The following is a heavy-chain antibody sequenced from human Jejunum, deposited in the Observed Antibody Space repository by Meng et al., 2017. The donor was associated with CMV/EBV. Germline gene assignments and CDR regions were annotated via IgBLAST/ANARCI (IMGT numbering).Heavy chain of an antibody. CDR2: ISGSGGST. CDR3: AKTASGWYSPSDY. CDR1: GFTFSSYA. Sequence: ASGFTFSSYAMSWVRQAPGRGLEWVSTISGSGGSTYYADSVKGRFNFSRDNSKNTLYLQMNSLRADDTAVYYCAKTASGWYSPSDYWGQGTLVTVSS. V-gene: IGHV3-23*01. J-gene: IGHJ4*02. D-gene: IGHD6-19*01.